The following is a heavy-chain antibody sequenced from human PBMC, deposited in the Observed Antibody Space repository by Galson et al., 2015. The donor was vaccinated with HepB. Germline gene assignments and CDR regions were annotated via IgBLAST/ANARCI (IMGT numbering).Heavy chain of an antibody. Sequence: SLRLSCAASGFSFSGYYMSWIRQAPGKGLEWISYISGSGSTIRYTDSVQGRFTIPRDNAENSLYLQMNSLRADDTGVYYCARGGVYRFLEWLMGHDYWGQGTLVTVSS. D-gene: IGHD3-3*01. V-gene: IGHV3-11*01. CDR3: ARGGVYRFLEWLMGHDY. J-gene: IGHJ4*02. CDR2: ISGSGSTI. CDR1: GFSFSGYY.